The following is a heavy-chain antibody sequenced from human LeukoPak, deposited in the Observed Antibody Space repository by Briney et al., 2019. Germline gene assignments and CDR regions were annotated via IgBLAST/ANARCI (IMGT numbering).Heavy chain of an antibody. CDR3: ARDRKIEVVPAASNRFDP. Sequence: GASVKVSCKASGYTFTGYYMHWVRQAPGQGLEWMGWINPNSGGTNYAQKFQGRVTMTRDTSISTAYMELSRLRSDDTAVYYCARDRKIEVVPAASNRFDPWGQGTLVTVSS. CDR2: INPNSGGT. J-gene: IGHJ5*02. CDR1: GYTFTGYY. D-gene: IGHD2-2*01. V-gene: IGHV1-2*02.